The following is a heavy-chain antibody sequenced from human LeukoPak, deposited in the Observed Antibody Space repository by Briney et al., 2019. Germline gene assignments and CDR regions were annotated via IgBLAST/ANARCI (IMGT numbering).Heavy chain of an antibody. J-gene: IGHJ4*02. CDR3: TRLLPSSHHFFDS. CDR2: IYGGGDT. Sequence: GGSLRLSCAVSGFTVSNDYMSGVRQAPGKGLEWVSVIYGGGDTYSTDSVRGRFTISRDNFENTLFLQMDSLRAEDTAVYYCTRLLPSSHHFFDSWGQGTLVTVSS. V-gene: IGHV3-53*01. D-gene: IGHD6-6*01. CDR1: GFTVSNDY.